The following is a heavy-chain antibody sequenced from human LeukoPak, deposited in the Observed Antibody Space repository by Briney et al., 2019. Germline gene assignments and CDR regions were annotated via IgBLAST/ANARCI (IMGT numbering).Heavy chain of an antibody. CDR3: ARIAGGAVAGDFDY. CDR2: ISFSGST. D-gene: IGHD6-19*01. V-gene: IGHV4-4*08. Sequence: SETLSLTCTVSGGSISNYYWNWIRQPPGKGLEGIGFISFSGSTNYNPSLKSRVTISVDTSKNQFSLKLSSVTAADTAVYYCARIAGGAVAGDFDYWGQGTLVTVSS. J-gene: IGHJ4*02. CDR1: GGSISNYY.